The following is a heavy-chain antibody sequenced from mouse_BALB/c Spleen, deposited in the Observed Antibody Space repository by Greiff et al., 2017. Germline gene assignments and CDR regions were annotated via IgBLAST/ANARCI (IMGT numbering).Heavy chain of an antibody. Sequence: EVQLQQSGAELVKPGASVKLSCTASGFNIKDTYMHWVKQRPEQGLEWIGRIDPANGNTKYDPKFQGKATITADTSSNTAYLQLSSLTSEDTAVYYCARGYYGPWFAYGGQGTLVTVSA. CDR2: IDPANGNT. J-gene: IGHJ3*01. D-gene: IGHD2-1*01. CDR3: ARGYYGPWFAY. CDR1: GFNIKDTY. V-gene: IGHV14-3*02.